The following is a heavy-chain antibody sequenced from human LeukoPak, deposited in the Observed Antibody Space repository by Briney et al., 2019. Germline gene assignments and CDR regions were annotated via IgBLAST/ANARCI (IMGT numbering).Heavy chain of an antibody. CDR3: AREVEYYDSSGFRPHAFDI. CDR2: ISYSGGT. V-gene: IGHV4-39*02. Sequence: SETLSLTCTVSGGSIISNNHYWGWTRQPPGKGLEWFGSISYSGGTAYNPSLRSRVTISVDTSKNQFSLKVDSVTAADTAVYYCAREVEYYDSSGFRPHAFDIWGQGTLVTVSS. CDR1: GGSIISNNHY. D-gene: IGHD3-22*01. J-gene: IGHJ3*02.